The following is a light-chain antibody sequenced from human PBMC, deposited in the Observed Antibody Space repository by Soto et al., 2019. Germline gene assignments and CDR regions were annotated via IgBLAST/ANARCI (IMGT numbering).Light chain of an antibody. CDR1: QSVSSN. J-gene: IGKJ1*01. CDR2: RAS. CDR3: QDYNNGTGT. Sequence: ILITQYRSSRSSSYREKATLSCKASQSVSSNLAWYQQKPGQAPRLPIYRASTRATGNPARFSGSGSGTEFTLTISRQQYEGFAVYSCQDYNNGTGTCGQCTKVDIK. V-gene: IGKV3-15*01.